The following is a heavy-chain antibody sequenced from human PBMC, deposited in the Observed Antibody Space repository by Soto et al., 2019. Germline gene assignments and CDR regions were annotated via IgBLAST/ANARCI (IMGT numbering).Heavy chain of an antibody. D-gene: IGHD3-10*01. CDR2: IYYSGST. J-gene: IGHJ6*02. Sequence: PAETLPLTCTVSGGSISSGDYYWSWIRQPPGKGLEWIGYIYYSGSTYYNPSLKSRVTISVDTSKNQFSLKLSSVTAADTAVYYCARGRYGSGSYSPYYYYGMDVWGQGTTVTVSS. CDR3: ARGRYGSGSYSPYYYYGMDV. V-gene: IGHV4-30-4*01. CDR1: GGSISSGDYY.